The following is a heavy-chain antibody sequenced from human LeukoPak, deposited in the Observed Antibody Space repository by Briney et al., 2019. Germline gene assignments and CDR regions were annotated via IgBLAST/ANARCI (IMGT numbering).Heavy chain of an antibody. CDR3: ARGAVGCSSTSCSNYYYYYMDV. Sequence: GGSLRLSCAASGFTFSSYWMSSVRQAPGKGLEWVANIKQDGSEKYYVDSVKGRFTISRDNAKNSLYLQMNSLRAEDTAVYYCARGAVGCSSTSCSNYYYYYMDVWGKGTTVTVSS. V-gene: IGHV3-7*01. D-gene: IGHD2-2*01. CDR2: IKQDGSEK. J-gene: IGHJ6*03. CDR1: GFTFSSYW.